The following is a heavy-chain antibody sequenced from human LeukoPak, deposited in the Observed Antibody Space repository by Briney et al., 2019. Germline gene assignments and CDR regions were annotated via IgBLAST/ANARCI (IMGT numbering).Heavy chain of an antibody. V-gene: IGHV3-30*18. Sequence: GGSLRLSCAASGFTFSSYGMHWVRQAPGKGLEWVAVISYDGSNKYYADSVKGRFTISRDNSKNTLYLQMNSLRAEDTAVYYCAKDGMVATNYFDYWGQGTLVTVSS. CDR2: ISYDGSNK. CDR1: GFTFSSYG. J-gene: IGHJ4*02. D-gene: IGHD5-12*01. CDR3: AKDGMVATNYFDY.